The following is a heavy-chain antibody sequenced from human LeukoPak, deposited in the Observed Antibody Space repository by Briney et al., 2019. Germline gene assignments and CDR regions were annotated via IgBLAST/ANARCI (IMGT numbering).Heavy chain of an antibody. Sequence: PGGSLRLSCAASGFTFSSYAMHWVRQAPGKGLEWVAVISYDGSNKYYADSVKGRFTISRDNSKNTLYLQMNSLRAEDTAVYYCAKEYRPTYYYYYYMDVWGKGTTVTISS. J-gene: IGHJ6*03. V-gene: IGHV3-30*04. D-gene: IGHD3-16*02. CDR3: AKEYRPTYYYYYYMDV. CDR2: ISYDGSNK. CDR1: GFTFSSYA.